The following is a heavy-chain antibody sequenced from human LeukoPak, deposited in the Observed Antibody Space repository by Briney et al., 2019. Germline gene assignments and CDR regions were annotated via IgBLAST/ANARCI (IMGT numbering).Heavy chain of an antibody. CDR3: ARDLAWGAFDY. V-gene: IGHV3-23*01. Sequence: GGTLRLSCAASGFTFSSYGMSWVRQAPGKGLEWVSAISGGGGSTYYADSVKGRFTISRDNSENTLYLQMNSLRAEDTAVYYCARDLAWGAFDYWGQGTLVTVSS. J-gene: IGHJ4*02. CDR2: ISGGGGST. CDR1: GFTFSSYG. D-gene: IGHD7-27*01.